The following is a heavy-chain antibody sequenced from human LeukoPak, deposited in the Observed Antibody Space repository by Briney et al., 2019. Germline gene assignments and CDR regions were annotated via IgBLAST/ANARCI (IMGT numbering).Heavy chain of an antibody. CDR2: IYTSGST. CDR3: ARSFLSLASLRYNWFDP. D-gene: IGHD2/OR15-2a*01. V-gene: IGHV4-4*07. CDR1: GGSISSYY. J-gene: IGHJ5*02. Sequence: SETLSLTCTVSGGSISSYYWSWIRQPAGKGLEWIGRIYTSGSTNYNPSLKSRVTMSVDTSKNQFSLKLSSVTAADTAVYYCARSFLSLASLRYNWFDPWGQGTLVTVSS.